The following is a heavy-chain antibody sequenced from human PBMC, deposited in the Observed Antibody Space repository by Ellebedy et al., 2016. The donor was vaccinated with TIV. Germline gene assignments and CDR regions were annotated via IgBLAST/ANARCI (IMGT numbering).Heavy chain of an antibody. CDR1: GFTFSTYA. V-gene: IGHV3-30*18. Sequence: PGGSLRLSCAASGFTFSTYAMHWVRQAPGKGLEWLAVLSYDGSSQYYGESVKCPFTIPRDNYNNTLYLQMNTLIPEETAVYYCEKVPGGCCNRTFCFYLDDWGQGTLVSVSS. D-gene: IGHD2/OR15-2a*01. CDR2: LSYDGSSQ. J-gene: IGHJ4*02. CDR3: EKVPGGCCNRTFCFYLDD.